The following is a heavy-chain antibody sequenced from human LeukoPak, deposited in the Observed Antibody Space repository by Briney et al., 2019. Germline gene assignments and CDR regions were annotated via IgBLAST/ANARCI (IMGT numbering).Heavy chain of an antibody. CDR1: GGSFSGYY. CDR3: ALKADLLLWFGDRPFDY. J-gene: IGHJ4*02. V-gene: IGHV4-34*01. CDR2: INHSGST. Sequence: SEALSLTCAVYGGSFSGYYWSWIRQPAGKGLEWKGEINHSGSTNYNPSLKSRVNISVDTSKNQFSLKLSSVTAADTAVYYCALKADLLLWFGDRPFDYWGQGTLVTVSS. D-gene: IGHD3-10*01.